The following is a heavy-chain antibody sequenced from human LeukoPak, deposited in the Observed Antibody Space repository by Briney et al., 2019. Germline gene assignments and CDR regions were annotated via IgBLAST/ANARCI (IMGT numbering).Heavy chain of an antibody. D-gene: IGHD5-18*01. V-gene: IGHV3-21*01. CDR3: ARVERNGYSYGLIDY. J-gene: IGHJ4*02. Sequence: GGSLRLSCAASGLTFSSHWMHWVRQAPGKGLEWVSSISSSSSYIYYADSVKGRFTISRDNAKNSLYLQMNSLRAEDTAVYYCARVERNGYSYGLIDYWGQGTLVTVSS. CDR2: ISSSSSYI. CDR1: GLTFSSHW.